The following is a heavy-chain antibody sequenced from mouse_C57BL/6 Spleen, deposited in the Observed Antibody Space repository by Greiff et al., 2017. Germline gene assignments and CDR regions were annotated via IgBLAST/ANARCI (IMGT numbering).Heavy chain of an antibody. J-gene: IGHJ2*01. CDR3: AREGVGNYVPFDY. V-gene: IGHV1-52*01. D-gene: IGHD2-1*01. CDR2: IDPSDSET. CDR1: GYTFTSYW. Sequence: VQLQESGAELVRPGSSVKLSCKASGYTFTSYWMHWVKQRPIQGLEWIGNIDPSDSETHYNQKFKDKATLTVDKSSSTAYMQLSSLTSEDSAVYYCAREGVGNYVPFDYWGQGTTLTVSS.